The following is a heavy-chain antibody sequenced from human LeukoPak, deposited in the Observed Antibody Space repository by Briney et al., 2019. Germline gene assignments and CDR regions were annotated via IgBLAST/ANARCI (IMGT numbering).Heavy chain of an antibody. CDR3: ARLRDDNGAWYYFDS. D-gene: IGHD2-8*01. CDR1: VASIRNSTYY. J-gene: IGHJ4*02. Sequence: PSETLSLTCTVSVASIRNSTYYWGWIRQPPGKGLEWIGSLYYSGSTYYSPSLENRVTISLDTSTNQFSRKLSSVTAADTAVYFCARLRDDNGAWYYFDSWGQGTLVTVSS. V-gene: IGHV4-39*01. CDR2: LYYSGST.